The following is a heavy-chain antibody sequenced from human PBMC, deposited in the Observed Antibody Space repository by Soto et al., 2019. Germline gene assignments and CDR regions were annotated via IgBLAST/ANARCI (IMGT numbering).Heavy chain of an antibody. CDR1: GGTFSSYA. Sequence: QVQLVQSGAEVKKPGSSVKVSCKASGGTFSSYAISWVRQAPGQGLEWMGGIIPIFGTANYAQKFQGRVTITADESTSTAYMELSSLRSEDTSVYYCVYCSCGSCYSNPWFDPWGQGTLVTVSS. CDR2: IIPIFGTA. J-gene: IGHJ5*02. V-gene: IGHV1-69*01. D-gene: IGHD2-15*01. CDR3: VYCSCGSCYSNPWFDP.